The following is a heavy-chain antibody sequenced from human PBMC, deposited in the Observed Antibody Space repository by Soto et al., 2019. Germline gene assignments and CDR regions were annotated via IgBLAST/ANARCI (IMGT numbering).Heavy chain of an antibody. CDR3: ATYDYGDLYFDD. CDR1: GGSITSHTHY. Sequence: QVQLQESGPGLVKPSQTLSLTCTVSGGSITSHTHYWSWIRQHPGKGLEWIGNIYFRGTTYYNPSLESRVIISVDTSKNQFSLRLTSVTAADTAVYFCATYDYGDLYFDDWGQGTLVSVSS. V-gene: IGHV4-31*03. D-gene: IGHD4-17*01. J-gene: IGHJ4*02. CDR2: IYFRGTT.